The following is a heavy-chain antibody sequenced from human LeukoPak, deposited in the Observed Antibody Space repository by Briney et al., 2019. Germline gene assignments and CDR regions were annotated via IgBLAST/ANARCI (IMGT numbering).Heavy chain of an antibody. D-gene: IGHD6-13*01. V-gene: IGHV4-38-2*02. J-gene: IGHJ5*02. CDR2: IYHSGRT. Sequence: SETLSLTCTVSAYSISSGFYWGWIRQPPGKGLEWIGSIYHSGRTYYNPSLESRVTISVDTSKNQFSLKLSSVTAADTAVYYCAREGDSSSVGWFDPWGQGTLVTVSS. CDR1: AYSISSGFY. CDR3: AREGDSSSVGWFDP.